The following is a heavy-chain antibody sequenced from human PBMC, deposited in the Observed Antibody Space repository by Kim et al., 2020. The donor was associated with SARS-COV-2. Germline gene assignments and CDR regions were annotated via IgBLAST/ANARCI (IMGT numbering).Heavy chain of an antibody. V-gene: IGHV3-53*01. CDR2: IYSGGST. D-gene: IGHD3-22*01. CDR1: GFTVSSNY. Sequence: GSLRLSCAASGFTVSSNYMSWVRQAPGKGLEWVSVIYSGGSTYYADSVKGRFTISRDNSKNTLYLQMNSLRAEDTAVYYCARSTYYYDSSGYYYFWFDP. CDR3: ARSTYYYDSSGYYYFWFDP. J-gene: IGHJ5*02.